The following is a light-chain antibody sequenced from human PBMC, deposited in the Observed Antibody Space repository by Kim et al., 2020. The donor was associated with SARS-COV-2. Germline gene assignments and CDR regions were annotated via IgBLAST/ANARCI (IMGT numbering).Light chain of an antibody. CDR3: QQYDSSSRWT. V-gene: IGKV3-20*01. Sequence: PGERTTLSCRASPSVSGTYLAWYQQKPGQAPRLLIYGASSRATGIPDRFSGSGSGTDFTLTINRLEPEDFAVYYCQQYDSSSRWTFGQGTKVDIK. J-gene: IGKJ1*01. CDR1: PSVSGTY. CDR2: GAS.